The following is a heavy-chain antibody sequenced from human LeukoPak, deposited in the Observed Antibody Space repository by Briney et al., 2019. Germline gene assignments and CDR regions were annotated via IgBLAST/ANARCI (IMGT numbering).Heavy chain of an antibody. CDR1: GFTFSSYA. J-gene: IGHJ4*02. D-gene: IGHD2-8*01. Sequence: PGGSLRLSCAASGFTFSSYAIHWVRQAPGKGLEWVAVISYDGSNKYYADSVKGRFTISRDNAENSLYLEVNSLRVEDTAVYYCARVMNGGAFEYWGQGTLVTVSS. V-gene: IGHV3-30-3*01. CDR2: ISYDGSNK. CDR3: ARVMNGGAFEY.